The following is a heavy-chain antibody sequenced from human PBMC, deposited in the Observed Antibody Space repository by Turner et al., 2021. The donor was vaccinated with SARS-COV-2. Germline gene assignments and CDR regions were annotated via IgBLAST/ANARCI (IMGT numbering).Heavy chain of an antibody. CDR2: IYSSGAT. Sequence: QVQLQESGPGLVKPSETLSLTCTVSTGGPMSNYYWHWIRQPAGQGLEWIGRIYSSGATNYSPSLKSRLTMSVDTSKNRFSLKLSSVTAADAAVYYCARATYCGGDCYYFDSWGQGTLLTVSS. D-gene: IGHD2-21*02. V-gene: IGHV4-4*07. J-gene: IGHJ4*02. CDR3: ARATYCGGDCYYFDS. CDR1: TGGPMSNYY.